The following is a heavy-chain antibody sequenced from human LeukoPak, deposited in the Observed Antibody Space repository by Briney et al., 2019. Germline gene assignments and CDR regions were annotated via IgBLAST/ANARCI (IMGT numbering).Heavy chain of an antibody. D-gene: IGHD3-22*01. CDR2: IYHSGST. J-gene: IGHJ4*02. CDR3: ARAPRDSSSSNYMRRFDY. V-gene: IGHV4-38-2*01. Sequence: PSETLSLTCAVSGYSISSDNYWVWIRQPPGQGLEWTGGIYHSGSTHYNPSLKSRVTMSVDTSKNQFSLKLSSVTAADTAVYYCARAPRDSSSSNYMRRFDYWGQGTLVTVSS. CDR1: GYSISSDNY.